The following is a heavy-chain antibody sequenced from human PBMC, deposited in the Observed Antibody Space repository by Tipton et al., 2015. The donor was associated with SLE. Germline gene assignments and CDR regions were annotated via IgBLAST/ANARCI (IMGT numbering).Heavy chain of an antibody. D-gene: IGHD2-2*01. J-gene: IGHJ4*02. Sequence: VQLVQSGAEVKKPGASVKVSCKASGYTFTSYYIHWVRQAPGHGLEWMGIINPSGGVSYAQKFQGRVTMTRDTSTSTVYLELSSLRSEDTAIYYCARSFVLVPTAIYYFDYWGQGTLVTVSS. CDR1: GYTFTSYY. CDR2: INPSGGV. V-gene: IGHV1-46*01. CDR3: ARSFVLVPTAIYYFDY.